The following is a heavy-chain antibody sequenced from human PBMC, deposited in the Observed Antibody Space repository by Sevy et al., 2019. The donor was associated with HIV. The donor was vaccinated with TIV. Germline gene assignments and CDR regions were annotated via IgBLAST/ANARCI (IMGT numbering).Heavy chain of an antibody. CDR3: AAIKGGQAWDMDT. J-gene: IGHJ6*02. CDR1: GFTFNEAW. CDR2: IKSKISGGTT. V-gene: IGHV3-15*01. D-gene: IGHD1-26*01. Sequence: GGSLRLSCAASGFTFNEAWMNWVRQAPGKGLEWAGRIKSKISGGTTEYAAAVKGRFSISRDDSKKTLYLEMNSLKSEDTAVYYCAAIKGGQAWDMDTWGQGTTVTVSS.